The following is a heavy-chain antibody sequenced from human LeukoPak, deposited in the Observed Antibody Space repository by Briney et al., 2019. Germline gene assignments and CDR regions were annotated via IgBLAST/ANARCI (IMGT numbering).Heavy chain of an antibody. Sequence: GGSLRLACAASGFTFSSYSINWVRQAPGKGLEWVSYISSSSSTINYADSVKGRFTISRDNAKNSLYLQMNSLRAEDTAVYYCERYHYGSNYFDYWGQGTLVTVSS. J-gene: IGHJ4*02. V-gene: IGHV3-48*01. CDR2: ISSSSSTI. D-gene: IGHD3-10*01. CDR3: ERYHYGSNYFDY. CDR1: GFTFSSYS.